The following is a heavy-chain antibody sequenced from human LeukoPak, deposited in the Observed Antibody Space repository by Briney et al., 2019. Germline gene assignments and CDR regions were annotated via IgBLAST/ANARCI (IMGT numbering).Heavy chain of an antibody. J-gene: IGHJ4*02. V-gene: IGHV3-30*02. CDR3: AKDGHSSSWSSFDY. CDR2: IRYDGSNK. D-gene: IGHD6-13*01. Sequence: GGSLRLSCAASGFTFSSYGMHWVRQAPGKGLEWAAFIRYDGSNKYYADSVKGRFTISRDNSKNTLYLQMNSLRAEDTAVYYCAKDGHSSSWSSFDYWGQGTLVTVSS. CDR1: GFTFSSYG.